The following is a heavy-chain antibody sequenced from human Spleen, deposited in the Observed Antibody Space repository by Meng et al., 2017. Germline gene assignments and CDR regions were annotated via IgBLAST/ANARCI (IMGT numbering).Heavy chain of an antibody. Sequence: GESLKISCVGSGSIFSHSDVHWVRQASGKGLEWVGRIRTTGNTYATTYSASVRGRFRISRDNSRNTAFLQMDGLKVEDTAVYYCARRGNTAMTFDYWGQGTLVTVSS. V-gene: IGHV3-73*01. CDR1: GSIFSHSD. CDR2: IRTTGNTYAT. CDR3: ARRGNTAMTFDY. J-gene: IGHJ4*02. D-gene: IGHD5-18*01.